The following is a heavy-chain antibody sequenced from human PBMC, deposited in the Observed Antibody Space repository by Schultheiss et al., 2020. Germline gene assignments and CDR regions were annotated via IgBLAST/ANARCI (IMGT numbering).Heavy chain of an antibody. J-gene: IGHJ4*02. Sequence: SETLSLTCTVSGGSISSYYWSWIRQHPGKGLEWIGRIYTSGSTNYNPSLKGRVSMSLDTSKSQFSLRLSSVTAADTALYYCATHVSTVTAYYFDFWGQGTLVTVSS. D-gene: IGHD2-21*02. CDR3: ATHVSTVTAYYFDF. V-gene: IGHV4-4*07. CDR2: IYTSGST. CDR1: GGSISSYY.